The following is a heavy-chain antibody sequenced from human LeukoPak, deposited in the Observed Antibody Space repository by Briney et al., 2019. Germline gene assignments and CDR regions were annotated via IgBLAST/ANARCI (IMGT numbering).Heavy chain of an antibody. V-gene: IGHV3-48*03. CDR3: ARDPRYFDWLSKGIYLDV. CDR1: GFTVSSNY. CDR2: ISSSGSTI. J-gene: IGHJ6*03. D-gene: IGHD3-9*01. Sequence: PGGSLRLSCAASGFTVSSNYMNWVRQAPGKGLEWVSYISSSGSTIYYADSVKGRFTISRDNAKNSLYLQMNSLRAEDTAVYYCARDPRYFDWLSKGIYLDVWGKGTTVTISS.